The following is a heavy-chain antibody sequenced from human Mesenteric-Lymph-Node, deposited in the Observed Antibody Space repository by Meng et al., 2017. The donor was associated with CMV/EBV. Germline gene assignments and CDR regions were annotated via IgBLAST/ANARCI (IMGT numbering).Heavy chain of an antibody. CDR1: GESITNHF. CDR2: IYYTGAT. D-gene: IGHD3-16*01. J-gene: IGHJ5*02. CDR3: ARDASLGFDP. V-gene: IGHV4-59*11. Sequence: ESLKISCTVSGESITNHFWTWIRQPPGEGLEWVGYIYYTGATTYNPSLKSRVTISLDTSKKKFSLKLSSVTAADTATYYCARDASLGFDPWGPGTLVTVSS.